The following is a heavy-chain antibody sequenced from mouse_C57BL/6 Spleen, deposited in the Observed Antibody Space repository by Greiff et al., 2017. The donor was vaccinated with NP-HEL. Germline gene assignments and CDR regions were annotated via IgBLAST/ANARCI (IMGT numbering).Heavy chain of an antibody. Sequence: EVQLVESGGGLVQPGGSLKLSCAASGFTFSDYYMYWVRQTPEKRLEWVAYISNGGGSTYYPDTVKGRFTISRDNAKNTLYLQMSRLKSEDTAMDYCARHAQLGRYFDVWGTGTTVTVSS. D-gene: IGHD4-1*02. CDR2: ISNGGGST. V-gene: IGHV5-12*01. CDR3: ARHAQLGRYFDV. J-gene: IGHJ1*03. CDR1: GFTFSDYY.